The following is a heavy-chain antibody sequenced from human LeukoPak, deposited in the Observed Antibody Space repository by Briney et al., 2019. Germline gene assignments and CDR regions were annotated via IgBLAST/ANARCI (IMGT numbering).Heavy chain of an antibody. CDR1: GFTFSSYG. CDR2: ISYDGSNK. V-gene: IGHV3-30*03. Sequence: GRSLRLSCAASGFTFSSYGMHWVRQAPGKGLEWVAVISYDGSNKYYADSVKGRFTISRDNSKNSLYLQMNSLRAEDTAVYYCARRVAGLFDYWGQGTLVTVSS. J-gene: IGHJ4*02. CDR3: ARRVAGLFDY. D-gene: IGHD6-19*01.